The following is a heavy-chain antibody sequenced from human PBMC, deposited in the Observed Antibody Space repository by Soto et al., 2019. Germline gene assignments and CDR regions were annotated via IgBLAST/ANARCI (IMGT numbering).Heavy chain of an antibody. J-gene: IGHJ4*02. Sequence: SETLSLTCTVSGGSISSSSYYWGWIRQPPGKGLEWIGSIYYSGSTYYNPSLKSRVTISVDTSKNQFSLKLSSVTAADTAVYYCARQEDFWSGYLPYYFDYWGQGTLVTAPQ. CDR2: IYYSGST. CDR1: GGSISSSSYY. CDR3: ARQEDFWSGYLPYYFDY. V-gene: IGHV4-39*01. D-gene: IGHD3-3*01.